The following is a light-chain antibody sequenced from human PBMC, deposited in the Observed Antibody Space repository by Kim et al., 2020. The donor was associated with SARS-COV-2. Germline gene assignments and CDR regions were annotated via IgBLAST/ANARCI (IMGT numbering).Light chain of an antibody. V-gene: IGLV1-44*01. CDR3: AAWDDSLNGYV. CDR2: SNN. J-gene: IGLJ1*01. Sequence: ELTQPPSASGTPGQRVTISCSGSNSNIGSNTVNWYQQLPGTAPKLLIYSNNQRPSGVPDRFSGSKSGASASLAISGLQSEDEADYYCAAWDDSLNGYVFGTGTKVTVL. CDR1: NSNIGSNT.